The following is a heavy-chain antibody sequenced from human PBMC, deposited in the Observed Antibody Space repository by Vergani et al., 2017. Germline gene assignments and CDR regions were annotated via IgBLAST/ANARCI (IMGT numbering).Heavy chain of an antibody. J-gene: IGHJ3*02. Sequence: QLQLQESGPRLVKPSETLSLTCSLSGMSISNNNYYWGWIRQPPGKGLEWIGSIYDSRNNNYSPSLKSRVSISVDTSKNQFSLNLTSVTDADTAVYYCARHLRQLARNDVFDIWGHGTLVTVSS. V-gene: IGHV4-39*01. CDR2: IYDSRNN. CDR1: GMSISNNNYY. CDR3: ARHLRQLARNDVFDI. D-gene: IGHD6-6*01.